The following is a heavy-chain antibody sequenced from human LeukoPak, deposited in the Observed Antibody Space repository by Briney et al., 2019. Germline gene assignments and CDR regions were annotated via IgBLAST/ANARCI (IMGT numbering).Heavy chain of an antibody. V-gene: IGHV4-61*02. Sequence: SQTLSLTCTVSGGSISSGSYYWSWIRQPAGKGLEWIGRIYTSGCTNYNPSLKSRVTISVDTSKNQFSLKLSSVTAADTAVYYCARVAFDYYDSSGYGGYYYYMDVWGKGTTVTISS. J-gene: IGHJ6*03. D-gene: IGHD3-22*01. CDR2: IYTSGCT. CDR3: ARVAFDYYDSSGYGGYYYYMDV. CDR1: GGSISSGSYY.